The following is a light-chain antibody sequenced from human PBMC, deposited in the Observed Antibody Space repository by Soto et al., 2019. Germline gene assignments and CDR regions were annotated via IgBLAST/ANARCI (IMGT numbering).Light chain of an antibody. V-gene: IGLV1-47*01. CDR1: SSNIGNNF. Sequence: QSVLTQPPSASGTPGQTVTISCSGSSSNIGNNFVYWYQQVSGTAPKLLLYANSQRPSGVPDRFSGAKSGTSASLAISGLRSEDEADYYCEAWDDSLSCAVFGGGTQLTVL. CDR2: ANS. CDR3: EAWDDSLSCAV. J-gene: IGLJ7*01.